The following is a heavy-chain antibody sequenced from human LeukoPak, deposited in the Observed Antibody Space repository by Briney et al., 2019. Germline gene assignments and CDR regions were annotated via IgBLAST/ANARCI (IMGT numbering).Heavy chain of an antibody. V-gene: IGHV1-2*02. D-gene: IGHD1-26*01. J-gene: IGHJ4*02. CDR2: INPNSGGT. Sequence: GASVKVSCKASGYTFTCYYMHWVRQAPRQGLEWMGWINPNSGGTNYAQKFQGRVTMTRDTSISTAYMELSRLRSDDTAVYYCARESSPTSYSGSYYSFDYWGQGTLVTVSS. CDR1: GYTFTCYY. CDR3: ARESSPTSYSGSYYSFDY.